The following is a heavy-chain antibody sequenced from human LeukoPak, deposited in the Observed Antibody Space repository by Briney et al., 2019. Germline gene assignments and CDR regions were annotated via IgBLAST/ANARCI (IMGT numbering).Heavy chain of an antibody. J-gene: IGHJ4*02. D-gene: IGHD3-22*01. CDR3: ARDFAGGDSSGFYHAADY. Sequence: GGSLRLSCAASGFTFSSYGMHWVRQAPGKGLEWVAVIWYDGSNKYYADSVKGRFTISRDNSKNTLYLQMNSLRAEDTAVYYCARDFAGGDSSGFYHAADYWGQGTLVTVSS. CDR2: IWYDGSNK. CDR1: GFTFSSYG. V-gene: IGHV3-33*01.